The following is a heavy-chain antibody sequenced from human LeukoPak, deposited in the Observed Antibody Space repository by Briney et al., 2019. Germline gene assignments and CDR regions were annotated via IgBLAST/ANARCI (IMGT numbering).Heavy chain of an antibody. D-gene: IGHD2-2*01. Sequence: SETLSLTCAVSGYSISSGYSWGWIRQPPGKGLEWIANIYHSGTTYYNPSLKSRVTLSVDTSKNQFSLKLSSVTAADTAVYYCARDRQRGCSSTSCRTNDYWGQGTLVTVSS. V-gene: IGHV4-38-2*02. J-gene: IGHJ4*02. CDR2: IYHSGTT. CDR1: GYSISSGYS. CDR3: ARDRQRGCSSTSCRTNDY.